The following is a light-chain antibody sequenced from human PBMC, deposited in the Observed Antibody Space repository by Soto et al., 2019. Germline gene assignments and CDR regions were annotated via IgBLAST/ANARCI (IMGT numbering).Light chain of an antibody. CDR2: SND. J-gene: IGLJ2*01. Sequence: SVLTQPPSASGTPGQRVIISCSGSSSNIGSNTVNWYHQLPGTAPKLLIYSNDQRPSGVPDRFSGSKSATSASLAISGLQSEDEADYYRAAWDDSLNGVVFGVGTQLTVL. CDR3: AAWDDSLNGVV. V-gene: IGLV1-44*01. CDR1: SSNIGSNT.